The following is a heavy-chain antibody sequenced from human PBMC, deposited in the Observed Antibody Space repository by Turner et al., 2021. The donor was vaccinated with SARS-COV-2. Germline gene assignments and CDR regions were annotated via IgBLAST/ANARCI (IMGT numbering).Heavy chain of an antibody. CDR1: GFSSSRYA. CDR2: ISYDGSNK. V-gene: IGHV3-30-3*01. J-gene: IGHJ6*02. CDR3: ARGPVYGDYDSSYDYYGMDV. D-gene: IGHD4-17*01. Sequence: QLHLVASGGGVVQPGRSLRLSCASSGFSSSRYAMHWVRQAPGKGLEWVAVISYDGSNKYYADSVKGRFTISRDNAKNTLYLQMNSLRAEDTDVYYCARGPVYGDYDSSYDYYGMDVWGQGTTVTVSS.